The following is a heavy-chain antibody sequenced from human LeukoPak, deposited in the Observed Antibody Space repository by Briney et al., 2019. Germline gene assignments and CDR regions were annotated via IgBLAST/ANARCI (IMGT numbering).Heavy chain of an antibody. CDR2: INSDGSST. CDR1: GFTFSSYW. V-gene: IGHV3-74*01. D-gene: IGHD2-2*01. J-gene: IGHJ4*02. CDR3: AREEDVVVPAAMYIDY. Sequence: GGSLRLSCAASGFTFSSYWMHWVRQATGKGLVWVSRINSDGSSTSYADSVKGRFTISRDNAKNTLYLQMNSLRAEDTAVYYCAREEDVVVPAAMYIDYWGQGTLVTVSS.